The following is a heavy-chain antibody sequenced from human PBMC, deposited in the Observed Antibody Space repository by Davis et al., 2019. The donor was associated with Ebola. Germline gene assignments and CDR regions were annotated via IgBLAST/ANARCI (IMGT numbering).Heavy chain of an antibody. CDR3: ARERWLRVRYFDL. V-gene: IGHV1-2*06. CDR2: INPNSGGT. J-gene: IGHJ2*01. CDR1: GYTFTGYY. Sequence: AASVKVSCKASGYTFTGYYMHWVRQAPGQGLEWMGRINPNSGGTNYAQKFQGRVTMTRDTSISTAYMELSRLRSDDTAVYYCARERWLRVRYFDLWGRGTLVTVSS. D-gene: IGHD5-24*01.